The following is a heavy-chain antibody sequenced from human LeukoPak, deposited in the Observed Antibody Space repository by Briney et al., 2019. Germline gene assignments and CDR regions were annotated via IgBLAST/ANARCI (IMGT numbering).Heavy chain of an antibody. J-gene: IGHJ4*02. CDR3: ARAGTAASPFDY. D-gene: IGHD3-10*01. V-gene: IGHV4-31*03. CDR2: IYYSGST. CDR1: GGSISSGDYY. Sequence: SETLSLTCTVSGGSISSGDYYWSWIRQHPGKGLEWIGYIYYSGSTYYNPSLKSRVTISVDTSKNQFSLKLSSVTAADTAVYYCARAGTAASPFDYWGQGTLVTVSS.